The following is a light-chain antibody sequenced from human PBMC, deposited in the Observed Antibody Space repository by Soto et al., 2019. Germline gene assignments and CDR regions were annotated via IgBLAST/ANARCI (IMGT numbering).Light chain of an antibody. CDR1: QSVLYSSNNKIY. J-gene: IGKJ2*01. CDR3: QQYESTPPT. CDR2: CAS. V-gene: IGKV4-1*01. Sequence: DIVMTQSPDSLAVSLGERATINCKSSQSVLYSSNNKIYLAWYQQRPGQPPKLLIYCASTRESGVPDRFSGSGSGTDFILTITSLQAEDVAVYYCQQYESTPPTFGQWTKLEIK.